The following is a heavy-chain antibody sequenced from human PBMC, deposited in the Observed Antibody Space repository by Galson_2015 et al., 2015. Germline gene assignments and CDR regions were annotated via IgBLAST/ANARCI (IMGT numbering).Heavy chain of an antibody. V-gene: IGHV3-7*01. CDR1: GFTFSSYW. CDR2: IKQDGSEK. D-gene: IGHD1-1*01. J-gene: IGHJ4*02. Sequence: SLRLSCAASGFTFSSYWMSWVRQAPGKGLEWVANIKQDGSEKYYVDSVKGRFTISRDNAKNSLYLQMNSLRAEDTAVYYYARENPPYTTGTTEFDYWGQGTLVTVSS. CDR3: ARENPPYTTGTTEFDY.